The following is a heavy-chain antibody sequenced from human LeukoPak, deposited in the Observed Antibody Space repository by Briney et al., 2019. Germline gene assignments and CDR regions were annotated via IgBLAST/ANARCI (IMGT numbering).Heavy chain of an antibody. Sequence: SETLSLTCTVSGGSISSSSYYWGWIRQPPGKGLEWIGTIYYSGSTYYNPPLKSRVSISIDTSKNQFSLRLSSLTAADTAVYYCARSGQWLVRVFDYWGQGSLVTVSS. CDR2: IYYSGST. D-gene: IGHD6-19*01. CDR1: GGSISSSSYY. CDR3: ARSGQWLVRVFDY. V-gene: IGHV4-39*01. J-gene: IGHJ4*02.